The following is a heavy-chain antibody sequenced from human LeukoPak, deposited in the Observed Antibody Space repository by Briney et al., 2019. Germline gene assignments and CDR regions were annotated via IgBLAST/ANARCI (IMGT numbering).Heavy chain of an antibody. Sequence: GESLKISCKGSGYSFTTYWIGLVRQMPGKGLEWMGIIYPGDSDTRYSPSFQGQVTISADKSISTAYLQWSSLKASDTAMYYCARARYCSGGSCYAEYWGQGTLVTVSS. V-gene: IGHV5-51*01. CDR1: GYSFTTYW. CDR2: IYPGDSDT. D-gene: IGHD2-15*01. J-gene: IGHJ4*02. CDR3: ARARYCSGGSCYAEY.